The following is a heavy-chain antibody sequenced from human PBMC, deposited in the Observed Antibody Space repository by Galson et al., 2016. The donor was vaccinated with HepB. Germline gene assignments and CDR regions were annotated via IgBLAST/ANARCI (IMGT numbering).Heavy chain of an antibody. CDR3: AKVAPPYDNSGYYYFDH. Sequence: SLRLSCAASGFTYDTYALSWVRQAPGKGLEWVSSISRTGEYTYYADSVRGRFVISRDNSKNTIYLEVDSLRAEDAALYYCAKVAPPYDNSGYYYFDHWGQGTLVTVSS. D-gene: IGHD3-22*01. V-gene: IGHV3-23*01. CDR2: ISRTGEYT. J-gene: IGHJ4*02. CDR1: GFTYDTYA.